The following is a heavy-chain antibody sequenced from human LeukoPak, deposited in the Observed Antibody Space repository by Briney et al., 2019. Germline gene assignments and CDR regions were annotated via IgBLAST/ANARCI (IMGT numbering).Heavy chain of an antibody. CDR3: ARAQYCTTTTCYKTWDY. J-gene: IGHJ4*02. V-gene: IGHV3-72*01. D-gene: IGHD2-2*02. CDR1: GFSFSDHY. CDR2: TRNKPNSYST. Sequence: GGSLRLSCAASGFSFSDHYMDWVRQAPGKGLEWVARTRNKPNSYSTEYAASVKGRFTISRDVSENSLYLQMNSLETEDTAVYYCARAQYCTTTTCYKTWDYWGQGTLVTVYS.